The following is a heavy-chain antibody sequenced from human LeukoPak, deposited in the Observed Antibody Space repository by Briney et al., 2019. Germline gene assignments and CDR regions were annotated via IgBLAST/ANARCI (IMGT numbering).Heavy chain of an antibody. CDR3: ARGSSSYYYGMDV. CDR2: IIPILGIA. D-gene: IGHD6-6*01. CDR1: GGTFSSYA. V-gene: IGHV1-69*04. J-gene: IGHJ6*02. Sequence: SVKVSCKASGGTFSSYAISWVRQAPGQGLEWMGRIIPILGIANYAQKFQSRVTVTADKSTSTAYMELSSLRSEDTAVYYCARGSSSYYYGMDVWGQGTTVTVSS.